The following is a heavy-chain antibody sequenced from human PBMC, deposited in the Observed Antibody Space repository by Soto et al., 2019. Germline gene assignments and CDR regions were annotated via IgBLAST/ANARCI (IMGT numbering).Heavy chain of an antibody. J-gene: IGHJ4*02. V-gene: IGHV1-3*01. CDR2: INAGNGNT. CDR1: GYTFTSYS. CDR3: ARDDYGISGYPAGIEF. D-gene: IGHD3-22*01. Sequence: APVKLSSKASGYTFTSYSMHWARQAPGQRLEWMGWINAGNGNTKYSQKFQGRVTITRDTSASTAYMELSSLRSEDTAVYYCARDDYGISGYPAGIEFWVKGTLVTVSS.